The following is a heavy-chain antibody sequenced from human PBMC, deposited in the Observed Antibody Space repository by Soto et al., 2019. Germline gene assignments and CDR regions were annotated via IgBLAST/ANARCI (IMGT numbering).Heavy chain of an antibody. CDR3: ARDTYANFDY. D-gene: IGHD2-8*01. Sequence: ASVKVSCKASGYTFTAYYMHWVRQAPGQGLEWMGWVNPGNGTTSFAQKFQGRVTMTRDTSISTAYMELSGLRSDDTAMYYCARDTYANFDYWGKVTPVTVSS. CDR2: VNPGNGTT. CDR1: GYTFTAYY. J-gene: IGHJ4*02. V-gene: IGHV1-2*02.